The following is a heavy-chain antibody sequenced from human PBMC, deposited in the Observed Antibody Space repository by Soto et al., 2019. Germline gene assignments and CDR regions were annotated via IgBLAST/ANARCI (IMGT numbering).Heavy chain of an antibody. CDR2: ITPFNGDV. CDR3: ASGGAGSGPFTWELPDH. J-gene: IGHJ4*02. D-gene: IGHD1-26*01. Sequence: QMQLVQSGAEVKKTGSSVTVSCKALGNTFTYRYLHCVLQSPVQALEWMGYITPFNGDVHYAQKLQERVTITRETSINTAYMRMSSLRSEDTAMYYCASGGAGSGPFTWELPDHWGQGTRVTVSS. V-gene: IGHV1-45*02. CDR1: GNTFTYRY.